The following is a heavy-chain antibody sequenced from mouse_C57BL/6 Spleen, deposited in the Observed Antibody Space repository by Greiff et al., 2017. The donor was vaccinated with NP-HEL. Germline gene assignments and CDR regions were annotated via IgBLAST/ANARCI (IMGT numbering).Heavy chain of an antibody. J-gene: IGHJ2*01. V-gene: IGHV1-12*01. CDR2: IYPGNGDT. CDR1: GYTFTSYN. CDR3: ARSVFKDYFDD. D-gene: IGHD1-1*01. Sequence: SGAELVRPGASVKMSCKASGYTFTSYNMPWVKQTPRQGLEWIGAIYPGNGDTSYNQKFKGKATLTVDKSSSTAYMQLSSLTSEDSAVDFCARSVFKDYFDDWGQGTTLTVSS.